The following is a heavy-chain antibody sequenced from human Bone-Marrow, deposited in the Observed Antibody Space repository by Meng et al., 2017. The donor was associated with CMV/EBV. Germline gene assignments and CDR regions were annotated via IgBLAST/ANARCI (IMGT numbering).Heavy chain of an antibody. J-gene: IGHJ6*01. Sequence: GESLKISCAASGFTFSDYYMNWVRQAPGKGLEWVSSISSSSTIYYADSMKGRFTISRDNAKNSLYLQMNSLRAEDTAVYYCARKLGRFRSSWHRGMDVWGQGTTVTGSS. D-gene: IGHD6-13*01. V-gene: IGHV3-69-1*02. CDR3: ARKLGRFRSSWHRGMDV. CDR1: GFTFSDYY. CDR2: ISSSSTI.